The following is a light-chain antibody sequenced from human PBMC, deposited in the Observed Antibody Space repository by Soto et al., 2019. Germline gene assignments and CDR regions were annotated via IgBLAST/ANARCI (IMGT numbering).Light chain of an antibody. CDR1: SSDVGGYNY. CDR3: SSYAGTNNLV. V-gene: IGLV2-8*01. CDR2: EVS. J-gene: IGLJ3*02. Sequence: QSVLTQPPSASGSPGQSVTICCTRTSSDVGGYNYVSWYQQYPGKAPKIMIYEVSERPSGVPVRFSGSKSGNTASLTVSGLQAEDEADYYCSSYAGTNNLVFGGGTKVTVL.